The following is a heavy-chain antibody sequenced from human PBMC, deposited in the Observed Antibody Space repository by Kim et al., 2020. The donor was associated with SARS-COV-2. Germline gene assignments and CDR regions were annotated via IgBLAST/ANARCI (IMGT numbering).Heavy chain of an antibody. CDR3: AKGGTYYYGSGSYTLDY. J-gene: IGHJ4*02. V-gene: IGHV3-30*02. D-gene: IGHD3-10*01. Sequence: VKGRFTISRDNSKITLYLQMNSLRAEDTAVYYCAKGGTYYYGSGSYTLDYWGQGTLVTVSS.